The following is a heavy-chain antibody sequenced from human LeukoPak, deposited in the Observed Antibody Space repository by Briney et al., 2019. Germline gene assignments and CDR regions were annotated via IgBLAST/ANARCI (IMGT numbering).Heavy chain of an antibody. CDR2: MNPNSGNT. V-gene: IGHV1-8*01. CDR3: ARRIVYSSSWSIYNWFDP. Sequence: ASVKVSCKASGYTFTSYDINWVRQATGQGLEWMGWMNPNSGNTGYAQKFQGRVTMTRNTSISTAYMELSSLRSEDTAMYYCARRIVYSSSWSIYNWFDPWGQGTLVTVSS. CDR1: GYTFTSYD. D-gene: IGHD6-13*01. J-gene: IGHJ5*02.